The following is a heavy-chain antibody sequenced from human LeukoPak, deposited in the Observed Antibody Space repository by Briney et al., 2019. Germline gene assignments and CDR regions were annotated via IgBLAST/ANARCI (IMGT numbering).Heavy chain of an antibody. J-gene: IGHJ6*02. Sequence: GGSLRLSCAASGFTFSDYYMSWIRQAPGKGLEWVSYISSSGSTIYYADSVKGRFTISRDNAKNSLYLQMNSLRAEDTAVYYCARANIVVVPAASGPGYYGMDVWGQGTTVTVSS. D-gene: IGHD2-2*01. CDR3: ARANIVVVPAASGPGYYGMDV. CDR1: GFTFSDYY. V-gene: IGHV3-11*01. CDR2: ISSSGSTI.